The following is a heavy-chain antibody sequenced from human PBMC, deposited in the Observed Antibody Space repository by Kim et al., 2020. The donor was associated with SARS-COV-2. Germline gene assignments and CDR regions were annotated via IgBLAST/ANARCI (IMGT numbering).Heavy chain of an antibody. CDR1: GFAVSSNY. J-gene: IGHJ4*02. Sequence: GGSLRLSCEASGFAVSSNYMSWVRQAPGEGPEWISVFYATGGTQYAESLRGRLTISSDNSKNTPYLQINSLRTEDTAMYYCARGSPTTVTPWDYWGRGTLVTVSS. V-gene: IGHV3-53*01. CDR2: FYATGGT. CDR3: ARGSPTTVTPWDY. D-gene: IGHD4-17*01.